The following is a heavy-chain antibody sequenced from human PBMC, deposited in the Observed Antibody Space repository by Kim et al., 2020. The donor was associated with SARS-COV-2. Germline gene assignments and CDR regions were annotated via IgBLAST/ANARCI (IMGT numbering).Heavy chain of an antibody. CDR1: GYTFTGYY. J-gene: IGHJ4*02. CDR3: ASCSSGYLDSCY. V-gene: IGHV1-2*04. CDR2: INLNSGGT. D-gene: IGHD3-22*01. Sequence: ASVKVSCKTSGYTFTGYYMHWVRQAPGQGLEWMGWINLNSGGTNYAQKFQGWVTMTRDTSISTAYMELSRLRSDDTAVYYCASCSSGYLDSCYWGQGTLVTVSS.